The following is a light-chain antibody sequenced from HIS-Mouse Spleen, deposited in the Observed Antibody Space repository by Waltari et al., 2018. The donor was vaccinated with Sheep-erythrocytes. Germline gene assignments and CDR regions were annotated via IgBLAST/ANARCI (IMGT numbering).Light chain of an antibody. J-gene: IGLJ1*01. CDR2: EGS. CDR3: QVWDSSSDHYV. V-gene: IGLV2-14*02. CDR1: SSDVGSYNL. Sequence: QSALTQPAPVSGSPGQSITISCTGTSSDVGSYNLVSWYPQHPGKAPKLMIEEGSKRPSGVSNRFSGSKSGNTATLTISRVEAGDEADYYCQVWDSSSDHYVFGTGTKVTVL.